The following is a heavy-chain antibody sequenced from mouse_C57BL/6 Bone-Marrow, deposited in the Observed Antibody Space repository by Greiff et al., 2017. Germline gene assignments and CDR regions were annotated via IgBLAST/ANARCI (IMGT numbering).Heavy chain of an antibody. D-gene: IGHD1-1*01. V-gene: IGHV1-64*01. CDR2: IHPNSGST. J-gene: IGHJ1*03. Sequence: QVQLQQPGAELVKPGASVKLSCKASGYTFTSYWMHWVKQRPGQGLEWIGMIHPNSGSTNYNEKFKSKATLTVDKSSSTAYMQLSSLTSEDSAVYYCARSGIYYYGSWGYFDVWGTGTTVIVSS. CDR3: ARSGIYYYGSWGYFDV. CDR1: GYTFTSYW.